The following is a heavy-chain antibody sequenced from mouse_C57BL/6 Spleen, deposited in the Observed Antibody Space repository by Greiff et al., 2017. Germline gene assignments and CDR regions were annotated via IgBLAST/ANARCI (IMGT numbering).Heavy chain of an antibody. V-gene: IGHV1-64*01. CDR1: GYTFTSYW. CDR3: ARSGHCDYGVVDY. J-gene: IGHJ2*01. CDR2: IHPNSGST. Sequence: VQLQQPGAELVKPGASVKLSCKASGYTFTSYWMHWVKQRPGQGLEWIGMIHPNSGSTNYNEKFKSKATLTVDKSSSTAYIQLSSLTSEDSAFYYFARSGHCDYGVVDYWGQGTTLTVSS. D-gene: IGHD2-4*01.